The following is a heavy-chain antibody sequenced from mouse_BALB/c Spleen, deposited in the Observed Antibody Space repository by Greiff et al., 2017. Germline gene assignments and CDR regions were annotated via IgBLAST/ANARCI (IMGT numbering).Heavy chain of an antibody. V-gene: IGHV5-6*02. CDR2: ISSGGSYT. CDR1: GFTFSSYG. J-gene: IGHJ2*01. D-gene: IGHD4-1*01. CDR3: ARRVRTENYFDY. Sequence: EVMLVESGGDLVKPGGSLKLSCAASGFTFSSYGMSWVRQTPDKRLEWVATISSGGSYTYYPDSVKGRFTISRDNAKNTLYLQMSSLKSEDTAMYYCARRVRTENYFDYWGQGTTLTVSS.